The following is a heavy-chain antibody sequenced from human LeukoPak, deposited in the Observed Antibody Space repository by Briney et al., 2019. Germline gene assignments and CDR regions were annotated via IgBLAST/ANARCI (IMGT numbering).Heavy chain of an antibody. Sequence: SETLSLTCAVYGGSFSGYYWSWIRQPPGKGLEWIGEINHSGSTNYNPSLKSRVTISVDTSKNQFSLKLSSVTAADTAVYYCARGRTYYYGSGVINWFDPWGQGTLVTVSS. CDR1: GGSFSGYY. CDR3: ARGRTYYYGSGVINWFDP. V-gene: IGHV4-34*01. J-gene: IGHJ5*02. D-gene: IGHD3-10*01. CDR2: INHSGST.